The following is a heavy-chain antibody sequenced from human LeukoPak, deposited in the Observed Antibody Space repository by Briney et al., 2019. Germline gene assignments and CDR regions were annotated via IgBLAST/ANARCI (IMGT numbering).Heavy chain of an antibody. CDR3: ARSGGLIAVDDKRYYMDV. Sequence: SETLSLTCTVSGGSISSGSYYWSWIRQPAGKGLEWIGRIYTSGSTSYNPSLKSRVTISVDTSKNQFSLKLSSVTAADTSVYYCARSGGLIAVDDKRYYMDVWGKGTTVTVSS. CDR1: GGSISSGSYY. CDR2: IYTSGST. J-gene: IGHJ6*03. D-gene: IGHD6-19*01. V-gene: IGHV4-61*02.